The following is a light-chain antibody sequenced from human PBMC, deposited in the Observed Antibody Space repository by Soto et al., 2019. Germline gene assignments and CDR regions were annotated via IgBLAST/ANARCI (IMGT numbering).Light chain of an antibody. J-gene: IGKJ1*01. Sequence: EIVMTQSPATLSVSPGERATLSCRASQSVSSNLAWYQQKPGQAPRLLIYGASTRATGIPARLSGSGSGTAFTLTISSLQSEDFAVYYCQQYNNWPPMAFGQGTKVEIK. V-gene: IGKV3-15*01. CDR3: QQYNNWPPMA. CDR1: QSVSSN. CDR2: GAS.